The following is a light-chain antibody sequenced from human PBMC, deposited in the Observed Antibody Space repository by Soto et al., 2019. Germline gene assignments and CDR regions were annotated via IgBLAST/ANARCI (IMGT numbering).Light chain of an antibody. V-gene: IGKV1-39*01. J-gene: IGKJ1*01. CDR2: AAS. CDR3: QQSYSTPPT. Sequence: DIQMTQSPSSLSASVGDRVTITCRASQSISSYLNWYQQKPGKAPKLLIYAASSLQSGVPSTFRGGGSGTDFTLTITSLQPEDFATYYCQQSYSTPPTFGQGTKVEIK. CDR1: QSISSY.